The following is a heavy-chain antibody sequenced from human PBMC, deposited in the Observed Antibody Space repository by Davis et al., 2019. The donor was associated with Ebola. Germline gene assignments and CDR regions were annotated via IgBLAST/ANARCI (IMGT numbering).Heavy chain of an antibody. CDR1: GLTFSDHY. CDR3: GGTSGDTAFRAFEI. V-gene: IGHV3-72*01. Sequence: GESLKIFCAASGLTFSDHYMDWVRQAPGKGLEWVARTRNKANSYTTEYAASVKGRFTILRDDSQNSLYLVMNSLKTEDTAVYYCGGTSGDTAFRAFEIWGQGTMVTVSS. D-gene: IGHD5-18*01. J-gene: IGHJ3*02. CDR2: TRNKANSYTT.